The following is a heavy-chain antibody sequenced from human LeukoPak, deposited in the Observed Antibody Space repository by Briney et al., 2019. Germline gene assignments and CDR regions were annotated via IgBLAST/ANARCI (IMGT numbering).Heavy chain of an antibody. J-gene: IGHJ4*02. CDR1: GITFSSNA. D-gene: IGHD1-26*01. V-gene: IGHV3-23*01. Sequence: GSLRLSCVASGITFSSNAMSWVRQAPGMGPDWVSSITFSGSSTDYADSVKGRFTISRDNSKNTLYLQMSSLRVEDTAVYYCAQWSRYFDYWGQGTLVTVSS. CDR3: AQWSRYFDY. CDR2: ITFSGSST.